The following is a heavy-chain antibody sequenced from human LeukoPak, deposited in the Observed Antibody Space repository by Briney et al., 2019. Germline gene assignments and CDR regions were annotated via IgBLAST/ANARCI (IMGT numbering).Heavy chain of an antibody. CDR1: GFTLRRYG. D-gene: IGHD1-26*01. Sequence: GRSLRLSCAASGFTLRRYGMHWVRQAPGKGLEWVADIWSDGNNKYYADSVKGRFTISRDNSKNTLYLQMNSLRAEDTAVYYCAKHGPVPGVGYFAFDYWGQGTLVAVSS. CDR3: AKHGPVPGVGYFAFDY. V-gene: IGHV3-33*06. J-gene: IGHJ4*02. CDR2: IWSDGNNK.